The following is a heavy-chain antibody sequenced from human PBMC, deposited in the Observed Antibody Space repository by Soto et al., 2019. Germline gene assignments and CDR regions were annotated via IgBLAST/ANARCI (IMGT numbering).Heavy chain of an antibody. J-gene: IGHJ6*02. CDR1: GGTFSSYA. D-gene: IGHD3-22*01. CDR3: ARLRITMIGHYYGMDV. CDR2: IIPIFGTA. Sequence: GASVKVSCKASGGTFSSYAISWVRQAPGQGLEWMGGIIPIFGTANYAQKFQGRVTITADESTSTAYMELSSLRSEDTAVYYCARLRITMIGHYYGMDVWGQGTTVTSP. V-gene: IGHV1-69*13.